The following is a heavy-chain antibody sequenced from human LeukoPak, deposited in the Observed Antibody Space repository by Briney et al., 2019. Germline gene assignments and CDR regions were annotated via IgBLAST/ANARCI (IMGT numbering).Heavy chain of an antibody. D-gene: IGHD3-3*01. Sequence: ASVKVSCKASEYTFIGYYMHWVRQAPGQGLEWMAWINPNSGSTNYAQKFQGRVALTRDTSISTAYMELSRLRSDDTAVYYCARGGDFWSGSDPYGMDVWGQGTTATVSS. CDR2: INPNSGST. J-gene: IGHJ6*02. V-gene: IGHV1-2*02. CDR1: EYTFIGYY. CDR3: ARGGDFWSGSDPYGMDV.